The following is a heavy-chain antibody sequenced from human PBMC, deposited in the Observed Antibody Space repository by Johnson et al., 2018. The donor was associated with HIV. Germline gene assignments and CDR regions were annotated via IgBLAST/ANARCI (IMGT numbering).Heavy chain of an antibody. CDR3: ARDLGYYYDSSGHDAFDI. CDR2: IGPAADT. J-gene: IGHJ3*02. Sequence: VQLVESGGGLVQPGGSLRLSCAASGFTFSSYDIHWVRQATGKGLESVSPIGPAADTYYPGSVKGRFTISRDNAKNSLYLQMNSLRAEDTALYYCARDLGYYYDSSGHDAFDIWGQGTMVTVSS. V-gene: IGHV3-13*01. D-gene: IGHD3-22*01. CDR1: GFTFSSYD.